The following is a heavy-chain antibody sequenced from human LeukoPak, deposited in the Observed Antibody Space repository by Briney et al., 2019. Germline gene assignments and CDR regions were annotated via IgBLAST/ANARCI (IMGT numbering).Heavy chain of an antibody. CDR1: GFTFSSSW. CDR2: IKGDGSDK. J-gene: IGHJ3*02. D-gene: IGHD2-21*02. CDR3: ARDNAYCGGDCDRDAFDI. Sequence: GGSLRLSCAASGFTFSSSWMTWVRQAPGKGLEWLANIKGDGSDKNYVDSVKGRFTISRDNAKNSMYLQMNSLRVEDTAVYYCARDNAYCGGDCDRDAFDIWGQGTMVTVSS. V-gene: IGHV3-7*01.